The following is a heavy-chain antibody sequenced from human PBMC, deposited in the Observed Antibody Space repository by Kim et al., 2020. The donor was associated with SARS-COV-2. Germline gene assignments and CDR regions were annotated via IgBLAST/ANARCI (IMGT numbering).Heavy chain of an antibody. CDR3: ARRRSSSWSNWFDP. Sequence: SETLSLTCAVYGGSFSGYYWSWIRQPPGKGLEWIGEINHSGSTNYNPSLKSRVTIPVDTSKNQFSLKLSSVTAADTAVYYCARRRSSSWSNWFDPWGQGTLVTVSS. D-gene: IGHD6-13*01. V-gene: IGHV4-34*01. CDR1: GGSFSGYY. J-gene: IGHJ5*02. CDR2: INHSGST.